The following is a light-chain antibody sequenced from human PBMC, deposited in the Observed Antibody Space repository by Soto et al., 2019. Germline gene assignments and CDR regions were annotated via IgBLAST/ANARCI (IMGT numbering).Light chain of an antibody. CDR2: KVS. V-gene: IGKV2D-30*01. J-gene: IGKJ1*01. CDR1: QGLVKNNGNTD. CDR3: LQGTQT. Sequence: EVVMTQSPLSLPVTLGQPASVSCRSTQGLVKNNGNTDLNCFQRRPGQSPGRLICKVSNWDSGVPDRFSGSGSGTNFTLKISRVEAEDVGVCFCLQGTQTFGQGTKVDIK.